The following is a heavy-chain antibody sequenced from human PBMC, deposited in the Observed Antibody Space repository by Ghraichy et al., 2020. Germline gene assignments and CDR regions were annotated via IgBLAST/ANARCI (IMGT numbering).Heavy chain of an antibody. CDR1: GFTFSSYW. J-gene: IGHJ6*02. CDR2: IKQDGREK. V-gene: IGHV3-7*01. CDR3: ARDNDFWSGYPRDYYGMDV. Sequence: GGSLRLSWAASGFTFSSYWMSWVRQAPGKGLEWVANIKQDGREKYYVDSVKGRFTISRDNAKNSLYLQMNSLRAEDTAVYYCARDNDFWSGYPRDYYGMDVWGQGTTVTVSS. D-gene: IGHD3-3*01.